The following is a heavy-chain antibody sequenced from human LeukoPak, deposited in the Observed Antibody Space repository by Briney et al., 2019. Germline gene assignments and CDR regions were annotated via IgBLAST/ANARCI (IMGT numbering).Heavy chain of an antibody. Sequence: GGSLRLSCSPSGFTFRSYAVSWVRQAPGKGLEWVSTITCSNDGTYYADSVRGRFTISRDNSKNTLYLHMNTLTAEDTAVYYCARHSYGSSGGCFDPGGQGTLVTASS. CDR3: ARHSYGSSGGCFDP. D-gene: IGHD6-19*01. V-gene: IGHV3-23*01. J-gene: IGHJ5*02. CDR1: GFTFRSYA. CDR2: ITCSNDGT.